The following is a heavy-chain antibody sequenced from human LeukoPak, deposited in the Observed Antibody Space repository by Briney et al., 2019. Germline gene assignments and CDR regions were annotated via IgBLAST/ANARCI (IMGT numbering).Heavy chain of an antibody. CDR1: GGSISSGGYY. Sequence: SETLSLTCTVSGGSISSGGYYWSWIRQPPGKGLEWIGYIYYSGSTNYNPSLKSRVTISVDTSKNQFSLKLSSVTAADTAVYYCARVGSFVGQPNVWGQGTLVTVSS. CDR3: ARVGSFVGQPNV. CDR2: IYYSGST. J-gene: IGHJ4*02. V-gene: IGHV4-61*08. D-gene: IGHD3-10*01.